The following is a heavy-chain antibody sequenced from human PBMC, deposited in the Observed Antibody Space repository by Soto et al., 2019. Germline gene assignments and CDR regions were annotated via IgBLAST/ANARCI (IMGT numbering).Heavy chain of an antibody. CDR2: ISYDGSNK. CDR3: ARDKYTAGTPIYYYYYGMDV. J-gene: IGHJ6*02. CDR1: GFTFSSYA. V-gene: IGHV3-30-3*01. D-gene: IGHD6-13*01. Sequence: QVQLVESGGGVVQPGRSLRLSCAASGFTFSSYAMHWVRQAPGKGLEWVAVISYDGSNKYYADPVKGRFTISRDNSKNTLYLQMNSLRSEDTAVYYCARDKYTAGTPIYYYYYGMDVWGQGTTVTVSS.